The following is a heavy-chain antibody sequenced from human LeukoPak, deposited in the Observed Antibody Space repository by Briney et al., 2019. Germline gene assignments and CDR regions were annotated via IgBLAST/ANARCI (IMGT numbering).Heavy chain of an antibody. CDR2: THYSGST. D-gene: IGHD5-24*01. V-gene: IGHV4-39*01. J-gene: IGHJ4*02. CDR3: ARHDGYTNFDY. CDR1: GDSISRSRDY. Sequence: SEALSVTCTVSGDSISRSRDYWGWIRQPPGKGLEGVRSTHYSGSTYYSPSLKSRATISVDTSKNQFSLKLSSVTASDTAVYYCARHDGYTNFDYWGQGTLVTVSS.